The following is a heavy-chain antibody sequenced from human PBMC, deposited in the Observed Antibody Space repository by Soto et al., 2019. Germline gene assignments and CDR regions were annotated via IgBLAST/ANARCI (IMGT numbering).Heavy chain of an antibody. CDR2: ISSMGSTI. V-gene: IGHV3-11*01. D-gene: IGHD6-19*01. CDR1: GFTFSDYY. CDR3: ASSSGWYGPFDY. Sequence: QVQLVESGGGLVKPGGSLRLSCAASGFTFSDYYMSWSRQAPGEGLERGSYISSMGSTIYYADSVKGRFTIARDNAKNSLNLQMNSLRAEDTAVYYSASSSGWYGPFDYWGQGTLVTVSS. J-gene: IGHJ4*02.